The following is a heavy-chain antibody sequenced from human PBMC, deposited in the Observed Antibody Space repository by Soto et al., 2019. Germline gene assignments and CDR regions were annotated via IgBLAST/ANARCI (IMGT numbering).Heavy chain of an antibody. D-gene: IGHD3-10*01. Sequence: PGGSLRLSCAASGFTFSSYGMHWVRQAPGKGLEWVAVISYDGSNKYYADPVKGRFTISRDNSKNTLYLQMNSLRAEDTAVYYCAKDSSGMVEWGQGTLVTVSS. CDR3: AKDSSGMVE. CDR2: ISYDGSNK. CDR1: GFTFSSYG. J-gene: IGHJ4*02. V-gene: IGHV3-30*18.